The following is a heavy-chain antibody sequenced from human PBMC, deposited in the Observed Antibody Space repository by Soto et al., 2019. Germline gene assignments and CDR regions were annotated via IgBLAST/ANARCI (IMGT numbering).Heavy chain of an antibody. Sequence: EVQLLESGGGLVQPGGSLRLSCAASGFTFSSYAMNWVRQAPGKGLEWVSGISGSGGSTYYADSVKGRFTISRDNPKNTLYLELNSLRAEDTALYYCAKGGGSDAGLFDYWGQGTLVTVSS. V-gene: IGHV3-23*01. CDR3: AKGGGSDAGLFDY. CDR2: ISGSGGST. D-gene: IGHD1-26*01. CDR1: GFTFSSYA. J-gene: IGHJ4*02.